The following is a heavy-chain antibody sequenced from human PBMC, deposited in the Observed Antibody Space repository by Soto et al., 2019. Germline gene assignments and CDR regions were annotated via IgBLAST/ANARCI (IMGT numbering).Heavy chain of an antibody. CDR1: GYTFTSYG. V-gene: IGHV1-18*01. Sequence: ASVKVSCKASGYTFTSYGISWVRQAPGQGLEWMGWISAYNGNTNYAQKLQGRVTMTTDTSTSTAYMELRSLRSDDTAVYYCARVTEKYCYGSGSYSSYYYYYMDVWGKGTTVTVSS. CDR3: ARVTEKYCYGSGSYSSYYYYYMDV. D-gene: IGHD3-10*01. J-gene: IGHJ6*03. CDR2: ISAYNGNT.